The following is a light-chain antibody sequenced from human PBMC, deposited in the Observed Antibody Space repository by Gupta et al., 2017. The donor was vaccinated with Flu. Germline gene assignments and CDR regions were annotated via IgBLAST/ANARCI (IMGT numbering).Light chain of an antibody. CDR2: AAS. J-gene: IGKJ4*01. CDR3: QQYDNFPRT. Sequence: DIQMTQSPSFLSASVGDRVTTTCQASQDISNYLNWYQQKPGKAPKLLIYAASNLETGVPSRFSGSGSGTDFTFTISSLQPEDIATYYCQQYDNFPRTFGEGTKVEIK. CDR1: QDISNY. V-gene: IGKV1-33*01.